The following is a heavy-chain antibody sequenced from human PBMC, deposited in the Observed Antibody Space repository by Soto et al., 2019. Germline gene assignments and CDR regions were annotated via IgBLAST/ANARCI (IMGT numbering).Heavy chain of an antibody. Sequence: GGSLRLSCAASGFTLDDYAMHWVRQAPGKGLEWVSVIYSGGSTYYADSVKGRFTISRDNSKNTLYLQMNSLRAEDTAVYYCAREHCSSTSCSLHPYYYYGMDVWGQGTTVTVSS. CDR2: IYSGGST. V-gene: IGHV3-53*01. CDR3: AREHCSSTSCSLHPYYYYGMDV. CDR1: GFTLDDYA. D-gene: IGHD2-2*01. J-gene: IGHJ6*02.